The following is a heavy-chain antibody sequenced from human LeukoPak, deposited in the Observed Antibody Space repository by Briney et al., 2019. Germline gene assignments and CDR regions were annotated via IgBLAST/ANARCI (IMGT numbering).Heavy chain of an antibody. CDR3: ANFVVAHWGFDY. D-gene: IGHD2-15*01. J-gene: IGHJ4*02. CDR2: ISYDGSNK. CDR1: GFTFSSYA. Sequence: GRSLRLSCAASGFTFSSYAMHWVRQAPGKELEWVAVISYDGSNKYYADSVKGRFTISRDNSKNTLYLQMNSLRAEDTAVYYCANFVVAHWGFDYWGQGTLVTVSS. V-gene: IGHV3-30*01.